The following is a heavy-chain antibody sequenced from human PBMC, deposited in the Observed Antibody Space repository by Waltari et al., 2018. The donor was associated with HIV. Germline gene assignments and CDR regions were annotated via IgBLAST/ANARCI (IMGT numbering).Heavy chain of an antibody. CDR1: GGSISSSSYY. CDR3: ARVSYGSGGLDY. V-gene: IGHV4-39*07. CDR2: IYYSGST. Sequence: QLQLQESGPGLVKPSETLSLTCTVSGGSISSSSYYWGLIRQPPGKGLEWIGSIYYSGSTYYNPSLKSRVTISVDTSKNQFSLKLSSVTAADTAVYYCARVSYGSGGLDYWGQGTLVTVSS. J-gene: IGHJ4*02. D-gene: IGHD3-10*01.